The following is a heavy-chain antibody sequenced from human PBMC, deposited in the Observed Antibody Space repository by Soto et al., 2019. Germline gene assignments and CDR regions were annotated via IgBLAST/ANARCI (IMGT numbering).Heavy chain of an antibody. CDR1: GFTFSSYG. CDR2: ISYDGSNK. D-gene: IGHD6-19*01. Sequence: QVQLVESGGGVVQPGRSLRLSCAASGFTFSSYGMHWVRQAPGKGLEWVAVISYDGSNKYYADSLKGRFTISRDNAKNTLYLQMNSLRAEDTAVYYCATPIAVAGNYYYYYGMDVWGQGTTVTVSS. J-gene: IGHJ6*02. CDR3: ATPIAVAGNYYYYYGMDV. V-gene: IGHV3-30*03.